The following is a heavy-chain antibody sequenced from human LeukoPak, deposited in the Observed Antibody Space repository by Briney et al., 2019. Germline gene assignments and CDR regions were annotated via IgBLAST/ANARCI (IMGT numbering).Heavy chain of an antibody. Sequence: GGSLRLSCEASGFSLEDHGMNWVRQAPGKGLEWISYISNSGSTKYYADSVKGRFTISRDNAKNSVFLQMNSLRAEDTAVYYCAAVIDYWGQGTLVTVSS. CDR2: ISNSGSTK. CDR3: AAVIDY. J-gene: IGHJ4*02. V-gene: IGHV3-48*03. CDR1: GFSLEDHG.